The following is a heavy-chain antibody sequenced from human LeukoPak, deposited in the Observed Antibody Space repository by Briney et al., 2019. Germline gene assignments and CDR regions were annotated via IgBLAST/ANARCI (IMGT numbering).Heavy chain of an antibody. J-gene: IGHJ4*02. V-gene: IGHV3-66*01. D-gene: IGHD6-19*01. CDR3: ARDRRGYSSGRYYSDY. Sequence: GGSLRLSCAASGFTVSSNYMSWVRQAPGEGLEWVSVIYSGGSTYYADSVKGRFTISRDNSKNTLYLQMNSLRAEDTAVYYCARDRRGYSSGRYYSDYWGQGTLVTVSS. CDR1: GFTVSSNY. CDR2: IYSGGST.